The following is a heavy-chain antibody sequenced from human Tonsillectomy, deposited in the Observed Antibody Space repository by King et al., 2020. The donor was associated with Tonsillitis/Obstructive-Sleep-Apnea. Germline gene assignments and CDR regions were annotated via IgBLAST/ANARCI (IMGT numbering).Heavy chain of an antibody. CDR1: GGSISSYY. J-gene: IGHJ5*02. V-gene: IGHV4-59*08. CDR3: ARRRGYYTWFDP. CDR2: IYYSGST. D-gene: IGHD3-3*01. Sequence: QLQESGPGLVKPSETLSLTCTVSGGSISSYYWSWIRQPPGKGLEWIGDIYYSGSTYYNPSLKSRVTISVDTSKNQFSLKLSFVTAADTAGYYCARRRGYYTWFDPWGQGTLVTVSS.